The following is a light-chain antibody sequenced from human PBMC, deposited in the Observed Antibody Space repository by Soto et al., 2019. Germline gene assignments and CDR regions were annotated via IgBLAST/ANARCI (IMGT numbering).Light chain of an antibody. Sequence: EIVLTQSPDTLSLSPGERATLSCRASQSVSSSYLAWYQQKPGQALRLLIYRASSRATGIPDRFSGSGSGTDFTLTISSLEPEDFALYYCQQYGSSGTFGQGTKVDIK. V-gene: IGKV3-20*01. CDR2: RAS. CDR3: QQYGSSGT. CDR1: QSVSSSY. J-gene: IGKJ1*01.